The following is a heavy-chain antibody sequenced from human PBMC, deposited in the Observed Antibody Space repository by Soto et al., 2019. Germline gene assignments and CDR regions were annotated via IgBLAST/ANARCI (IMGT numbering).Heavy chain of an antibody. CDR2: ISPYNDNT. J-gene: IGHJ4*02. V-gene: IGHV1-18*01. Sequence: ASVKVSCKASGYTFTDYGINWVRQAPGQGLEWMGWISPYNDNTNYAQKFQDRVTMTTDTSTRTAYLELRSLRSDDTAVYYCARADAVITINFDYWGQGTLVTVSS. D-gene: IGHD3-9*01. CDR3: ARADAVITINFDY. CDR1: GYTFTDYG.